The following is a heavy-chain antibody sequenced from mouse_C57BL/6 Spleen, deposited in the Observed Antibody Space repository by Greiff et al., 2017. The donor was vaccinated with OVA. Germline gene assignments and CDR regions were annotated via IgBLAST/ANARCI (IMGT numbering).Heavy chain of an antibody. CDR3: ARAGYYDYGTWFAY. CDR2: IYPSDSET. J-gene: IGHJ3*01. V-gene: IGHV1-61*01. CDR1: GYTFTSYW. D-gene: IGHD2-4*01. Sequence: VQLQQSGAELVRPGSSVKLSCKASGYTFTSYWMDWVKQRPGQGLEWIGNIYPSDSETHYNQKFKDKATLTVDKSSSTAYMQLSSLTSEDSAVYYCARAGYYDYGTWFAYWGQGTLVTVSA.